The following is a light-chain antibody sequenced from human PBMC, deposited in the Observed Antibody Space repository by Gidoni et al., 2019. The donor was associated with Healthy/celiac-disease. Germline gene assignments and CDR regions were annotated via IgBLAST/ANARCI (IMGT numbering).Light chain of an antibody. CDR1: QSVLYSSNNKNY. J-gene: IGKJ1*01. CDR3: QQYYSTPVT. CDR2: WAS. V-gene: IGKV4-1*01. Sequence: IVMTQYPDSLAVSLGERATINCKPSQSVLYSSNNKNYLAWYQQKPGQPPRLLIYWASTRESGVPDRFSGSGSGTDFTLTISSLQSEDVAVYYCQQYYSTPVTFXXXTKVEIK.